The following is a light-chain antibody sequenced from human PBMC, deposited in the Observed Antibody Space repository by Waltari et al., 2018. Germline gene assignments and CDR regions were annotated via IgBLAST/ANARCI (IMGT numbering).Light chain of an antibody. CDR2: WAS. CDR3: QQYYYSPET. V-gene: IGKV4-1*01. Sequence: DTVLTQPPASLTVSLGQRATINCKSSQSVLYRFNTQNYLAWFQQKPRQPPKLLIYWASTRESGVPDRFSGSGSGTDFTLTITSLQAEDVGVYYCQQYYYSPETFGQGTKVEIK. CDR1: QSVLYRFNTQNY. J-gene: IGKJ1*01.